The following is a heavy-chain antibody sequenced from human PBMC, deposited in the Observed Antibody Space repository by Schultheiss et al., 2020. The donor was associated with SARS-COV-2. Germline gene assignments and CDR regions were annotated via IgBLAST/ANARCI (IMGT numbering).Heavy chain of an antibody. V-gene: IGHV3-9*01. CDR1: GFTFDDYA. CDR3: AKAGSELGDYYGMDV. D-gene: IGHD7-27*01. CDR2: ISGSGGST. Sequence: GGSLRLSCAASGFTFDDYAMHWVRQAPGKGLEWVSAISGSGGSTYYADSVKGRFTISRDNSKNSLYLQMNSLRAEDTALYYCAKAGSELGDYYGMDVWGQGTTVTVSS. J-gene: IGHJ6*02.